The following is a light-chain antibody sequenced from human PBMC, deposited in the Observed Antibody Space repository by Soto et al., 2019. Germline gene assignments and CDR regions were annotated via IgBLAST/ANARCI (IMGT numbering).Light chain of an antibody. CDR1: QSVDNN. CDR3: QQYNDRPPIT. J-gene: IGKJ5*01. V-gene: IGKV3-15*01. CDR2: GSF. Sequence: EIVMTQSPVTLSASPGESATLSCRASQSVDNNVAWYQQKPGQAPRLLIVGSFARATGIPARFSGSGSGSEFTLTISGLQSEDFAVYYCQQYNDRPPITFGQGTRLET.